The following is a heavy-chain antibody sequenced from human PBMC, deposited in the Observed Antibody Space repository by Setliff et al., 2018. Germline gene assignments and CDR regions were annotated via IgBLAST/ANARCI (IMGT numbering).Heavy chain of an antibody. V-gene: IGHV4-34*01. CDR2: INHRGST. Sequence: PSEILSLTCAAYGGTFSDYYWTWIRQSPGKGLEWVGEINHRGSTNYNPSLKSRVTISVDTSKNQFSLKLSSVTAADTALYYCARPNCSGGDCYSSAFDVWGHGTAVTVSS. J-gene: IGHJ3*01. D-gene: IGHD2-15*01. CDR3: ARPNCSGGDCYSSAFDV. CDR1: GGTFSDYY.